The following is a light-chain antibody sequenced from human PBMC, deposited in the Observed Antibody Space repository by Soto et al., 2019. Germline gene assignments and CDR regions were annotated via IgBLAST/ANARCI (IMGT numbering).Light chain of an antibody. CDR1: SSDVCVYHY. Sequence: QSVLPQPASVSVSPGQSIPISCTGTSSDVCVYHYVSWYQLPPGTAPKLMLFGVTNRPSGVSDRFSGSKSGNTAYLTISGIQADDEADDYCVSETTSSSTPYVFGSGPKVTVL. V-gene: IGLV2-14*01. CDR2: GVT. CDR3: VSETTSSSTPYV. J-gene: IGLJ1*01.